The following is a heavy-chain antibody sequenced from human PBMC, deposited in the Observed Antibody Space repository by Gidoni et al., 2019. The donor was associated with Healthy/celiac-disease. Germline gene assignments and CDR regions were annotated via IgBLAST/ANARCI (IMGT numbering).Heavy chain of an antibody. CDR1: GGSFSGYY. J-gene: IGHJ4*02. Sequence: QVQLQQWGAGLLKPSETLSLTCAVYGGSFSGYYWSWIRQPPGKGLEWIGEINHGGSTNYNPSLKSRVTISVDTSKNQFSLKLSSVTAADTAVYYCARRRNYASRGDYFDYWGQGTLVTVSS. D-gene: IGHD1-7*01. CDR2: INHGGST. V-gene: IGHV4-34*01. CDR3: ARRRNYASRGDYFDY.